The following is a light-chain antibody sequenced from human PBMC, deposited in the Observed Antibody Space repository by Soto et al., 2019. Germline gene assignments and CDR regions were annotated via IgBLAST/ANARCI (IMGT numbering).Light chain of an antibody. CDR2: AAS. CDR1: QGISSY. Sequence: IQRDHYRSYLSRSVLESSTMLFRASQGISSYLAWYQQKPGKAPKLLIYAASTLQSGVPSRFSGSGSGTDFTLTISSLQTEDFATYYCQQLNSYPITFGQGTRLEIK. V-gene: IGKV1-9*01. J-gene: IGKJ5*01. CDR3: QQLNSYPIT.